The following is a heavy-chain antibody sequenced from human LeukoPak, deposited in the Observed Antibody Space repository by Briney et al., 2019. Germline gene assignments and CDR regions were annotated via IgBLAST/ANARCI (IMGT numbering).Heavy chain of an antibody. CDR3: ARERYCTTSACYVGVPFDY. CDR2: VKQDGSEN. Sequence: PGGSLSLSCAASGFTFSTYYMTWVRQAPGKGLEWVAGVKQDGSENYYVDSVKGRFTISRDNSQNSLYLQMNSLRAEDTAVYFCARERYCTTSACYVGVPFDYWGQGTLVTVSS. V-gene: IGHV3-7*01. CDR1: GFTFSTYY. J-gene: IGHJ4*02. D-gene: IGHD2-8*01.